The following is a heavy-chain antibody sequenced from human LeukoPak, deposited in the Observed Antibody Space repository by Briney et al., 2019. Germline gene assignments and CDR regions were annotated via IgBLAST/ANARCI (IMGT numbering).Heavy chain of an antibody. Sequence: SVKVSCKASGGTFSSYAISWVRQAPGQGLEWMGGIIPIFGTANYAQKFQGRVTITADESTSTAYMEQSSLRSEDTAVYYCARSRLAGDIVVVQNQYYFDYWGQGALVTVSS. CDR3: ARSRLAGDIVVVQNQYYFDY. D-gene: IGHD2-2*01. J-gene: IGHJ4*02. V-gene: IGHV1-69*01. CDR2: IIPIFGTA. CDR1: GGTFSSYA.